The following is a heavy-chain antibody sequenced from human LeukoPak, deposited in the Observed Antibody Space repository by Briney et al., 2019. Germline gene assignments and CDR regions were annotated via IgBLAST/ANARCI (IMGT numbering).Heavy chain of an antibody. CDR3: ARDQGTSGSYYPLFDY. CDR1: GFTFSSYA. J-gene: IGHJ4*02. Sequence: GRSLRLSCAASGFTFSSYAMHWVRQAPGKGLEWVAVISYDGSNKYYADSVKGRFTISRDNSKNTLYLQMNSLRAEDTAVYYCARDQGTSGSYYPLFDYWGQGTLVTVSS. CDR2: ISYDGSNK. V-gene: IGHV3-30*01. D-gene: IGHD1-26*01.